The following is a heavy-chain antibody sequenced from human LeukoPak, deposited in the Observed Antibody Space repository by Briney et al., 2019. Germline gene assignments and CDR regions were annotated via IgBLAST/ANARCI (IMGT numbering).Heavy chain of an antibody. CDR3: AKGPNIVVVPADY. CDR2: IYYSGST. D-gene: IGHD2-2*01. CDR1: GGSISSSSDY. J-gene: IGHJ4*02. Sequence: PSETLSLTCTVSGGSISSSSDYWGWIRQPPGKGLEWIGSIYYSGSTYNNPSLKSRVTISVDTSKNQFSLKLSSVTAADTAVYYCAKGPNIVVVPADYWGQGTLVTVSS. V-gene: IGHV4-39*01.